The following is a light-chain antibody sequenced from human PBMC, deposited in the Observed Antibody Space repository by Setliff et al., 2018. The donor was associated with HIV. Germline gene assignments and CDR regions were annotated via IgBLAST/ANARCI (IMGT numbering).Light chain of an antibody. J-gene: IGLJ1*01. V-gene: IGLV1-47*01. CDR2: WNN. CDR1: SSNIGSNY. Sequence: QSVLAQPPSASGTPGQRVTISCSGSSSNIGSNYVTWYQLLPGAAPKVLIHWNNQRTSGVPDRFSGSKSGTSASLAISGLRSEDEADYYCAAWGGTLTGRSHVFGTGTKVTVL. CDR3: AAWGGTLTGRSHV.